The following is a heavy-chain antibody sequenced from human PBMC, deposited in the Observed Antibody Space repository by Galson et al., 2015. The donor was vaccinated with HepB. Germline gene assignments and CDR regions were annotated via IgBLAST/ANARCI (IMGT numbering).Heavy chain of an antibody. CDR1: GFTFSSYA. CDR3: AKDLSRYYYGSGSYYKPH. J-gene: IGHJ4*02. V-gene: IGHV3-23*01. Sequence: SLRLSCAASGFTFSSYAMSWVRQAPGKGLEWVSAISGSGGSTYYADSVKGRFTISRDNSKNTLYLQMNSLRAEDTAVYYCAKDLSRYYYGSGSYYKPHWGQGTLVTVSS. CDR2: ISGSGGST. D-gene: IGHD3-10*01.